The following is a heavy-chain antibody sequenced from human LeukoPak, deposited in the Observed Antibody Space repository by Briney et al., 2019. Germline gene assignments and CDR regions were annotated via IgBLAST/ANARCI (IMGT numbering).Heavy chain of an antibody. Sequence: PSETLSLTCAVYGRSFSGYYWSWIRQPPGKGLEWIGEINHSGSTNYNPSLKSRVTISVDTSKNQFSLKLSSVTAADTAVYYCARAHYYYGSGSYYSDPFDYWGQGTLVTVSS. CDR1: GRSFSGYY. J-gene: IGHJ4*02. V-gene: IGHV4-34*01. CDR3: ARAHYYYGSGSYYSDPFDY. CDR2: INHSGST. D-gene: IGHD3-10*01.